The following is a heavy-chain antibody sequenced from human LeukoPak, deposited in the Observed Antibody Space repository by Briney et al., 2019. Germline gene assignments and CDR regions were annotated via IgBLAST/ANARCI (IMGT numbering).Heavy chain of an antibody. CDR3: ARHGDSSSWYYYYYYMDV. V-gene: IGHV4-34*01. CDR1: GGSFSGYY. CDR2: INHSGST. J-gene: IGHJ6*03. Sequence: SETLSLTCAVYGGSFSGYYWSWIRQPPGKGLEWIGEINHSGSTNYNPSLKSRVTISVDTSKNQFSLKLSSVTAADTAVYYCARHGDSSSWYYYYYYMDVWGKGTTVTISS. D-gene: IGHD6-13*01.